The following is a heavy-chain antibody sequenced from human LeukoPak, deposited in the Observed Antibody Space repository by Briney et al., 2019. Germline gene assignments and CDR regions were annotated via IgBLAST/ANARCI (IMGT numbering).Heavy chain of an antibody. D-gene: IGHD6-19*01. CDR1: GYTFTSYG. Sequence: ASVKVSCKASGYTFTSYGISWVRQAPGQGLEWMGRISAYNGNTNYAQKLQGRVTMTTDTSTSTAYMELRSLRSDDTAVYYCARDVQQWLDDASDIWGQGTMVTVSS. CDR3: ARDVQQWLDDASDI. CDR2: ISAYNGNT. V-gene: IGHV1-18*01. J-gene: IGHJ3*02.